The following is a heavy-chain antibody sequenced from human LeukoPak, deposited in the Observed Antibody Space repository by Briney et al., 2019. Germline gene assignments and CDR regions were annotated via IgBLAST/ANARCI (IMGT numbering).Heavy chain of an antibody. CDR3: AKGPYDFWSGYEDY. CDR2: IQYDGSNE. Sequence: GGSLRFSCAASGFSFSRYGMHWVRQAPGKGLEWVAYIQYDGSNEQYANSVKGRFSISRDSSKNTLYLQMNSLRAEDTAVYYCAKGPYDFWSGYEDYWGQGTLVTVSS. J-gene: IGHJ4*02. V-gene: IGHV3-30*02. CDR1: GFSFSRYG. D-gene: IGHD3-3*01.